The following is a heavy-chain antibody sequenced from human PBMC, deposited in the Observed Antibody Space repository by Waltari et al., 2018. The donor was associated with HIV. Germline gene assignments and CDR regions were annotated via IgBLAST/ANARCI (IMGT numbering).Heavy chain of an antibody. CDR2: ISSSSSYI. CDR3: AREGHCSGGSCYGAFDI. V-gene: IGHV3-21*01. J-gene: IGHJ3*02. CDR1: GFTFSSYS. Sequence: EVQLVESGGGLVKPGGSLRLSCAASGFTFSSYSMNWVRQAPGKGLEWVSSISSSSSYIYYADSVKGRFTISRDNAKNSLYLQMNSLRDEDTAVYYCAREGHCSGGSCYGAFDIWGQGTMFTVSS. D-gene: IGHD2-15*01.